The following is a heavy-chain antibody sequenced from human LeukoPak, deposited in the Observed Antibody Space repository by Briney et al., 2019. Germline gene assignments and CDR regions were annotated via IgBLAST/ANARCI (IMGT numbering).Heavy chain of an antibody. CDR1: GFTLDGFD. CDR3: ATSADSPGNS. D-gene: IGHD4-23*01. J-gene: IGHJ4*02. V-gene: IGHV3-20*04. Sequence: RPAGSLRLSCAASGFTLDGFDMSWVRHPPGKGLEWDSGINWNAGSTVYADSVKGRFTISRDNDKNSLYLQMTNRRAEDTAVYYCATSADSPGNSWGQGTLITVSS. CDR2: INWNAGST.